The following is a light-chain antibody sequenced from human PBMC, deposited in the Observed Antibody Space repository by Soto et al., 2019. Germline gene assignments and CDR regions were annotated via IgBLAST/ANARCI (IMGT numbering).Light chain of an antibody. CDR3: HQYGNWFPFT. CDR1: QSVGSN. V-gene: IGKV3-15*01. CDR2: GAS. Sequence: EIVLTQSPATLSVSPGERATLSCRASQSVGSNLGWYQQKRGQAPRLRIIGASTRATGIPARFSGSGSGTEFTLTISSLQSEDSASYYCHQYGNWFPFTFGQGTRLEIK. J-gene: IGKJ5*01.